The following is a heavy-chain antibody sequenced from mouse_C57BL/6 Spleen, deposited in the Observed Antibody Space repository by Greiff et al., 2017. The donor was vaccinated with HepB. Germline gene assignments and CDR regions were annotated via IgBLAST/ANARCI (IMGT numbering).Heavy chain of an antibody. D-gene: IGHD1-1*01. Sequence: EVQWVESEGGLVQPGSSMKLSCTASGFTFSDYYMAWVRQVPDKGLEWVANINYDGSSTYYLDSLKSRFIISRDNAKNILYLQMSSLKSEDTATYYCARDSTVVANWYFDVWGTGTTVTVSS. CDR1: GFTFSDYY. CDR2: INYDGSST. V-gene: IGHV5-16*01. CDR3: ARDSTVVANWYFDV. J-gene: IGHJ1*03.